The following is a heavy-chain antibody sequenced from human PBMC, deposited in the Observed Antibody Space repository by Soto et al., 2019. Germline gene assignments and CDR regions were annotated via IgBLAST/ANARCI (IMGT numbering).Heavy chain of an antibody. D-gene: IGHD1-1*01. CDR3: ARQGNWNYHYGMDV. J-gene: IGHJ6*02. CDR2: IFSSGTT. Sequence: PXETLALTCTVSGDSISSGNKYWSWIRQAPGKGLEWIGYIFSSGTTYYNPSLKSRVTIPVDTSKNQFSLKLSSVTAADTAVYYCARQGNWNYHYGMDVWGQGTTVTVSS. CDR1: GDSISSGNKY. V-gene: IGHV4-61*01.